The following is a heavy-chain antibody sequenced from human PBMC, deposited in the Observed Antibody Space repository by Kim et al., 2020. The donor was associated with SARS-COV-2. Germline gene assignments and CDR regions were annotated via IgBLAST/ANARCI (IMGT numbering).Heavy chain of an antibody. CDR3: ASLLDIVVVPAAIY. Sequence: GGSLRLSCAASGFTFSSYAMHWVRQAPGKGLEWVAVISYDGSNKYYADSVKGRFTNSRDNSKNTLYLQMNSLRAEDTAVYYCASLLDIVVVPAAIYWGQGTLVTVSS. V-gene: IGHV3-30-3*01. CDR1: GFTFSSYA. J-gene: IGHJ4*02. D-gene: IGHD2-2*03. CDR2: ISYDGSNK.